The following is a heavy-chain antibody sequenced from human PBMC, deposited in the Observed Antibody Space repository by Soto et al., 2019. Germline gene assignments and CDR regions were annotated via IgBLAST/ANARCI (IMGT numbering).Heavy chain of an antibody. D-gene: IGHD2-2*02. CDR2: ISGSGGST. Sequence: GGSLRLSCTASGFIFSHYAMNWVRQGPGKGLEWVSAISGSGGSTYYADSVKGRFTISRDNSKNTLYLQMNSLRAEDTAVYYCAKLSGDIPPDYYYYGMDVWGQGTTVTVSS. J-gene: IGHJ6*02. CDR3: AKLSGDIPPDYYYYGMDV. CDR1: GFIFSHYA. V-gene: IGHV3-23*01.